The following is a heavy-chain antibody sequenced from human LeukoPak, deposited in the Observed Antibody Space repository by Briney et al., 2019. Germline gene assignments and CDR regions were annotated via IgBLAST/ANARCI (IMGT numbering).Heavy chain of an antibody. Sequence: GASLKISCKPAGYSFTNYWIARVCQMPGKGLEWMGIIYPGDSDTRYSPSFQGQVTISADKSISTAYLQWSSLKASDTAMCYCARRMYSGSYDAFNIWGQGTMVTVSS. J-gene: IGHJ3*02. D-gene: IGHD1-26*01. V-gene: IGHV5-51*01. CDR2: IYPGDSDT. CDR1: GYSFTNYW. CDR3: ARRMYSGSYDAFNI.